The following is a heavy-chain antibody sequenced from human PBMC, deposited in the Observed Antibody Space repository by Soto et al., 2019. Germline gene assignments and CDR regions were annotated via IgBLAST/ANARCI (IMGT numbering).Heavy chain of an antibody. CDR1: GFTLSSYG. CDR2: ITSSGNYI. J-gene: IGHJ4*02. CDR3: AREVWSYPQGAPDN. D-gene: IGHD2-21*01. V-gene: IGHV3-21*01. Sequence: EVQLVESGGGLVKPGGSLRLSCAASGFTLSSYGFNWVRQAPGKGLEWVSSITSSGNYIYYADSVKGRFTISRDNAKDSLHLQMNSLRGEDTAVYYCAREVWSYPQGAPDNWGQGTLVTVSS.